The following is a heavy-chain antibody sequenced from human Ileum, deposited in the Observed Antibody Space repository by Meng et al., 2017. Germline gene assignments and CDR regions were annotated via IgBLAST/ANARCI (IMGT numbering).Heavy chain of an antibody. D-gene: IGHD3-3*01. CDR1: GFTFSGYS. V-gene: IGHV3-21*01. CDR3: ARRNDDFWSGYYPHPSLMYGMDV. Sequence: GGSLRLSCAASGFTFSGYSMNWVRQAPGKGLEWVSSISSSSSYIYYADSVKGRFTISRDNAKNSLYLQMNSLRAEDTAVYYCARRNDDFWSGYYPHPSLMYGMDVWGQGTTVTVSS. J-gene: IGHJ6*02. CDR2: ISSSSSYI.